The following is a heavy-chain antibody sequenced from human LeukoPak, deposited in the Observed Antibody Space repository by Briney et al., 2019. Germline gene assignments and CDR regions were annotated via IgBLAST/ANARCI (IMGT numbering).Heavy chain of an antibody. CDR2: ISYDGSNK. V-gene: IGHV3-30-3*01. CDR3: ATGGYDYYLVY. CDR1: GFTFSSYA. D-gene: IGHD5-12*01. J-gene: IGHJ4*02. Sequence: GGSLRLSCAASGFTFSSYAMHWVRQAPGKGLEWVAVISYDGSNKYYADSVKGRFTISRDNSKNTLYLQMNSLRAEDTAVYYCATGGYDYYLVYWGQGTLVTVSS.